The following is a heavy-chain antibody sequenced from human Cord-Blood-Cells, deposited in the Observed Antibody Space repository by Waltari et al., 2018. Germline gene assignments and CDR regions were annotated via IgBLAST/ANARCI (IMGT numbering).Heavy chain of an antibody. V-gene: IGHV3-21*01. Sequence: EVQLVESGGGLVKPGGSLRLSCAASGFTFSSYSMNWVRQAPGKGLEWVSSISSSSSYIYYADSVKGRFTISRDNAKNSLYRQMNSLRAEDTAVYYCAREDGYNEGVDYWGQGTLVTVSS. CDR3: AREDGYNEGVDY. J-gene: IGHJ4*02. CDR1: GFTFSSYS. D-gene: IGHD5-12*01. CDR2: ISSSSSYI.